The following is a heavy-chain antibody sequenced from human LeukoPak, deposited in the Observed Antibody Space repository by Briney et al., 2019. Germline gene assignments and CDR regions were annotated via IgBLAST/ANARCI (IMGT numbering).Heavy chain of an antibody. CDR3: AADGRFGELILDY. CDR2: IYHSGST. Sequence: SQTLSLTCAVSGGSISSSGYSWSWIRQPPGKGLEWIGYIYHSGSTYYNPSLKSRVTISVDRSKNQFSLKLSSVTAADTAVYYCAADGRFGELILDYWGQGTLVTVSS. D-gene: IGHD3-10*01. J-gene: IGHJ4*02. CDR1: GGSISSSGYS. V-gene: IGHV4-30-2*01.